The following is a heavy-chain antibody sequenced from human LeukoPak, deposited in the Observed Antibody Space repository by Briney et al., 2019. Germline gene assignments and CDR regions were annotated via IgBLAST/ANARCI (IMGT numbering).Heavy chain of an antibody. V-gene: IGHV3-30-3*01. CDR3: ARDRGVGAISPINWFDP. Sequence: GGSLRLSCAASGFTFSSYAMHWVRQAPGKGLEGGAVISYDGSNKYYADSVKGRFTISRDNSKNTLYLQMNSLRAEDTAVYYCARDRGVGAISPINWFDPWGQGTLVTVSS. CDR2: ISYDGSNK. CDR1: GFTFSSYA. D-gene: IGHD1-26*01. J-gene: IGHJ5*02.